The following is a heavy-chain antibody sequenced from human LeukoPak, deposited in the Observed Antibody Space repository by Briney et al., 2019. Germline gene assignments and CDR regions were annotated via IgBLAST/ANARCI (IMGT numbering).Heavy chain of an antibody. CDR3: ARPYYYDSRIDP. CDR2: MYYSGST. V-gene: IGHV4-30-4*01. D-gene: IGHD3-22*01. J-gene: IGHJ5*02. CDR1: GGSISSGDYY. Sequence: SETLSLTCTVSGGSISSGDYYWSWIRQPPGKGLEWIAYMYYSGSTYHNPSLKSRVTMSADTSKNQLSLKLSSVTAADTAVYYCARPYYYDSRIDPWGQGILVTVSS.